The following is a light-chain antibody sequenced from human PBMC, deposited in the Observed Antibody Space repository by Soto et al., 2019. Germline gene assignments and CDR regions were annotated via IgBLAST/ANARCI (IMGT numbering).Light chain of an antibody. V-gene: IGKV3-15*01. Sequence: EIVMTQSPVTLSVSPGEVATLSCWASQRIGKDVAWYQQRPGQAPRLLLYGASTRAPGIPARFIGSCSGTGLTLTISGLLSEEFALYSGQQYNNWTRTFGQGT. CDR2: GAS. CDR1: QRIGKD. CDR3: QQYNNWTRT. J-gene: IGKJ1*01.